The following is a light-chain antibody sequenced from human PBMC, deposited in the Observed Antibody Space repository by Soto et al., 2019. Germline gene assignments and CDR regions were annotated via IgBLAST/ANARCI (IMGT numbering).Light chain of an antibody. CDR2: DAS. V-gene: IGKV3-15*01. CDR3: QQYNTWPPYT. Sequence: EIVMTQSPATLSVSPGERATLSCRASQSITSHLAWYQQKPGQTPRLLIYDASTRATGIPAGFSASGSGTEFTLTISSVLSEDFAVYYCQQYNTWPPYTFGQGTKLDIK. J-gene: IGKJ2*01. CDR1: QSITSH.